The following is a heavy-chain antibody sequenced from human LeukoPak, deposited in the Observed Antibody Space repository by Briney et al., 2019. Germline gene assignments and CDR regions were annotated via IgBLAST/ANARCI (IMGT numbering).Heavy chain of an antibody. CDR3: AKGGDYGDVDAY. J-gene: IGHJ4*02. CDR1: GFTFTSYW. V-gene: IGHV3-23*01. CDR2: ISGSGITT. Sequence: GGSLRLSCAASGFTFTSYWMSWVRQAPGKGLEWVSAISGSGITTNYADSVKGRFTISRDNSKNTLYLQMSSLRVEDTAVYFCAKGGDYGDVDAYWGQGTLVTVSS. D-gene: IGHD4-17*01.